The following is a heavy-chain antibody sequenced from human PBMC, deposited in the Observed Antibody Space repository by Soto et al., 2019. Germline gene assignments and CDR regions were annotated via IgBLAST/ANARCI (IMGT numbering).Heavy chain of an antibody. J-gene: IGHJ6*02. Sequence: ASVKVSCKASGYTFTSYAMHWVRQAPGQRLEWMGWINAGNGNTKYSQKFQGRVTITRDTSASTAYMELSSLRSEDTAVYYCARGPYGSGSSFGMDVWGQGTTVTVSS. CDR2: INAGNGNT. D-gene: IGHD3-10*01. CDR1: GYTFTSYA. V-gene: IGHV1-3*01. CDR3: ARGPYGSGSSFGMDV.